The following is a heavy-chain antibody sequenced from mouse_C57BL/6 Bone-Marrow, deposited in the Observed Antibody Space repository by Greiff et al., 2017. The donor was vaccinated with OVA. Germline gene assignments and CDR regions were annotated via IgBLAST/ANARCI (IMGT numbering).Heavy chain of an antibody. D-gene: IGHD2-4*01. CDR2: IDPNSGGT. CDR3: ARRGGLRRWYFDV. CDR1: GYTFTSYW. Sequence: QVHLKQPGAELVKPGASVKLSCKASGYTFTSYWMHWVKQRPGRGLEWIGRIDPNSGGTKYNEKFKSKATLTVDKPSSTAYMQLSSLTSEDSAVYYCARRGGLRRWYFDVWGTGTTVTVSS. V-gene: IGHV1-72*01. J-gene: IGHJ1*03.